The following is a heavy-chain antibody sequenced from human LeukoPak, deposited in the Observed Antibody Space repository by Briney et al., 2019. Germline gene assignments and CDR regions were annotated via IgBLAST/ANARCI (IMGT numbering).Heavy chain of an antibody. V-gene: IGHV3-21*01. CDR3: ARTGLGVPAAVGGDWFDP. J-gene: IGHJ5*02. CDR2: ISSSSSYI. Sequence: GGSLRLSCAASGFTFSSYSMNWVRQAPGKGLEWVSSISSSSSYIYYADSVKGRFTISRDNAKNSLYLQMNSLRAEDTAVYYCARTGLGVPAAVGGDWFDPWGQGTLVTVSS. D-gene: IGHD2-2*01. CDR1: GFTFSSYS.